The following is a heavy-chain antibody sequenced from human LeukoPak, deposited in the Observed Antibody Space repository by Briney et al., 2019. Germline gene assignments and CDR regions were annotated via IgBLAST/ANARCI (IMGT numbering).Heavy chain of an antibody. J-gene: IGHJ4*02. CDR3: ASGSGH. CDR2: ISSSGSAK. D-gene: IGHD2-2*03. CDR1: GFTLSNYG. Sequence: GGSLRLSCAASGFTLSNYGLNWVRPAPGKGLEWVSHISSSGSAKYYADSVKGRFTISRDSAKNSLYLQMNSLRDEDTAVFYCASGSGHWGQGTLVTVSS. V-gene: IGHV3-48*02.